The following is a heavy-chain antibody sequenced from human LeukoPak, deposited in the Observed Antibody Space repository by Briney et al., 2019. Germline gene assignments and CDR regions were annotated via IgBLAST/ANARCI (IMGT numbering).Heavy chain of an antibody. CDR3: ARDHVLTYYDFWSGTDPFDP. CDR1: GGSISSSSYY. CDR2: IYYSGST. D-gene: IGHD3-3*01. Sequence: SETLSLTCTVSGGSISSSSYYWGWTRQPPGKGLEWIVSIYYSGSTYYNPSLKSRVTISVDTSKNQFSLNLSSVTAADTAVYYCARDHVLTYYDFWSGTDPFDPWGQGTLVTVSS. V-gene: IGHV4-39*07. J-gene: IGHJ5*02.